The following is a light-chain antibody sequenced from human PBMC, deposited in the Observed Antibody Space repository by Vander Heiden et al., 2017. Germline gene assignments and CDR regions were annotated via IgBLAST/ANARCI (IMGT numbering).Light chain of an antibody. V-gene: IGKV1-9*01. CDR3: QQLNSYPHT. CDR2: AAS. CDR1: QGISSY. J-gene: IGKJ2*01. Sequence: DIQLTQSPSFLSASVGDRVTITCRASQGISSYLAWYQQKPGKAPKLLIYAASTLQSGVPSRFSGSASGTEFTLTISSLQPEDFATYYCQQLNSYPHTSGQGTKMEIK.